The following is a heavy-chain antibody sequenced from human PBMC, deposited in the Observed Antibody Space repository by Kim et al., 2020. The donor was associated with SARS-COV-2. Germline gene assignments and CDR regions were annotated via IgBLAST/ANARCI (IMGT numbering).Heavy chain of an antibody. J-gene: IGHJ4*01. CDR3: ARNDHAYRGY. Sequence: GGSLRLSCVGSGYTFYRDAMTWVRQAPGKGLEWVSGITNTGYTTYYADAVKGRFTISRDNSKNTLYLQMNTLTAEDTATYYCARNDHAYRGYWGHGTLVTVSS. V-gene: IGHV3-23*01. CDR2: ITNTGYTT. CDR1: GYTFYRDA. D-gene: IGHD1-1*01.